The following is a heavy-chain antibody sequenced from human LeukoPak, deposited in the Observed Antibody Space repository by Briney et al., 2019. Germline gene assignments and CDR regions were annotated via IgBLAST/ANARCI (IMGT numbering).Heavy chain of an antibody. Sequence: GGSLRLSCAASGFIFSSYGMHWVRQAPGKGLEWVAFIRYDGSNKYCADSVKGRFTISRDNSKNTLDLQMNSLRGEDTAVYYCAKDRGSMTKDFDYWGQGTLVTVSS. CDR2: IRYDGSNK. V-gene: IGHV3-30*02. CDR1: GFIFSSYG. D-gene: IGHD2/OR15-2a*01. CDR3: AKDRGSMTKDFDY. J-gene: IGHJ4*02.